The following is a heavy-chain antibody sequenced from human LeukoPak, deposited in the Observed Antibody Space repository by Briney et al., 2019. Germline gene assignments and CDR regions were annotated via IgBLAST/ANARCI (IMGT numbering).Heavy chain of an antibody. J-gene: IGHJ4*02. CDR1: GFTFSSYW. CDR2: IKQDGSEK. V-gene: IGHV3-7*01. CDR3: ARVSFWSGPLGYLDY. Sequence: PGGSLRLSCAASGFTFSSYWMSWVRQAPGKGLEWVANIKQDGSEKYYVDSVKGRFTISRDNAKNSLYLQMNSLRAEDTAVYYCARVSFWSGPLGYLDYWGQGTLVTVSS. D-gene: IGHD3-3*01.